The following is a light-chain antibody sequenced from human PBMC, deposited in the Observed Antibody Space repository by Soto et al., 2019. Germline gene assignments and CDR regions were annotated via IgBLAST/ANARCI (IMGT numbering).Light chain of an antibody. J-gene: IGKJ3*01. V-gene: IGKV1-33*01. Sequence: DIQMTQSPSSLSASVGDRVTITCQASQDISNYLNWDQQKPGKAPKLLIYDASNLETGVPSRYIGSESGTDYTITISNLHTKDIRKYYCQQYDNPPRFTFGPGNKVDIK. CDR1: QDISNY. CDR2: DAS. CDR3: QQYDNPPRFT.